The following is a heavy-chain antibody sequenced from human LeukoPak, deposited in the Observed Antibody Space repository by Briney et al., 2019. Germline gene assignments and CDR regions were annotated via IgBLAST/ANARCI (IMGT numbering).Heavy chain of an antibody. Sequence: PGRSLRLSCAASGFTFSSYGMHWVRQAPGKGLEWVAVIWYDGNNKYYADSVKGRFTISRDNSKNTLYLQMNSLRAEDTAVYYCARDAVYSSSWQYYWGQGTLVTVSS. J-gene: IGHJ4*02. D-gene: IGHD6-13*01. CDR3: ARDAVYSSSWQYY. CDR1: GFTFSSYG. CDR2: IWYDGNNK. V-gene: IGHV3-33*01.